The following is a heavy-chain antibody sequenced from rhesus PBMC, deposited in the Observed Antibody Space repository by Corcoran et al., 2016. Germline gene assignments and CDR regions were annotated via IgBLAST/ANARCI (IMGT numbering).Heavy chain of an antibody. V-gene: IGHV4-80*01. J-gene: IGHJ5-2*02. Sequence: QVQLQESGPGQVTPSEPLSLTCGVSGVSFNCSWLSWIRQPPGKGLEGIGEINGNSGATIYNTSLKSRVTISKDAPNSQVFLRLSSVTAADTALYYCAKRNSMDVWGRGLLVTVSS. CDR2: INGNSGAT. CDR3: AKRNSMDV. CDR1: GVSFNCSW. D-gene: IGHD1-32*01.